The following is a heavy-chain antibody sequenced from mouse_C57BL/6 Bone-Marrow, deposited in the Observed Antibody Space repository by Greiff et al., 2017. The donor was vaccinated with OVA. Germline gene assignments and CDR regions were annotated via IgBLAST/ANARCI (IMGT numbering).Heavy chain of an antibody. D-gene: IGHD4-1*01. CDR1: GFSLTSYG. V-gene: IGHV2-2*01. CDR2: IWSGGST. J-gene: IGHJ4*01. CDR3: ASRLGRAMDY. Sequence: QVQLQQSGPGLVQPSQSLSITCTVSGFSLTSYGVHWVRQSPGKGLEWLGVIWSGGSTDYNAAFISRLSISKDNSKSQVFFKMNSLQADDTAIYYCASRLGRAMDYWGQGTSVTVSS.